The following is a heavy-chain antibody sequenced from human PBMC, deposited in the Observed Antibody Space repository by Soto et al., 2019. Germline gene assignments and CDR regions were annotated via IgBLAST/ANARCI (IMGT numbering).Heavy chain of an antibody. D-gene: IGHD2-15*01. CDR3: SRDLGGWTDY. J-gene: IGHJ4*02. CDR2: INAGNGKT. CDR1: GYTFTSYA. V-gene: IGHV1-3*01. Sequence: QVQLVQSGAEVKKPGASVKVSCKASGYTFTSYAMHWVRQAPGQRLEWMGWINAGNGKTKYSQKFQGRVTITRDTSACTAYMELSSMRSEDTAVYDCSRDLGGWTDYWGQGTLVTVSS.